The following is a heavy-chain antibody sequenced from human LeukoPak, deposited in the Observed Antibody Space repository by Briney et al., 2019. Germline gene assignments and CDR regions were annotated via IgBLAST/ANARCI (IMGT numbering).Heavy chain of an antibody. CDR3: AKGLPYYYYDSSGYRALYYFDY. J-gene: IGHJ4*02. CDR2: IWHDGSNK. D-gene: IGHD3-22*01. CDR1: GFTFSTYV. Sequence: PGGSLRLSCAASGFTFSTYVIHWVRQAPGKGLEWVALIWHDGSNKYYGDSVKDRFTISRDNSKNTLYLQMNSLRAEDTAVYYCAKGLPYYYYDSSGYRALYYFDYWGQGTLVTVSS. V-gene: IGHV3-33*06.